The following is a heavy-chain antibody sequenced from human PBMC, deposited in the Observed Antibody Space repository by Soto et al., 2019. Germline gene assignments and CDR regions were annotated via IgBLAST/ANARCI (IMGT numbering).Heavy chain of an antibody. J-gene: IGHJ6*02. V-gene: IGHV5-10-1*01. D-gene: IGHD6-19*01. CDR1: GYSFTSYW. CDR3: ASPSGWTGAAHGMDV. CDR2: IDPSDSYT. Sequence: GESLKISCKGSGYSFTSYWISWVRQMPGKGLEWMGRIDPSDSYTNYSPSFQGHVTISADKSISTAYLQWSSLKASDTAMYYCASPSGWTGAAHGMDVWGQGTTVTV.